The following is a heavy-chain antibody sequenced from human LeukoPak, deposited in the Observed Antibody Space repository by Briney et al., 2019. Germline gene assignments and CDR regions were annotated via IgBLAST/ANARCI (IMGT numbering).Heavy chain of an antibody. CDR2: ISSSSSYI. V-gene: IGHV3-21*03. J-gene: IGHJ4*02. CDR1: GFTFSSYS. D-gene: IGHD6-19*01. CDR3: ARVGSAYPSYFDY. Sequence: GGSLRLSCAASGFTFSSYSMNWVRQAPGKGLEWVSSISSSSSYIYYADSVKGRFTISRDNAKNSLYLQMNSLRADDTAVYYCARVGSAYPSYFDYWGQGTLVTVSS.